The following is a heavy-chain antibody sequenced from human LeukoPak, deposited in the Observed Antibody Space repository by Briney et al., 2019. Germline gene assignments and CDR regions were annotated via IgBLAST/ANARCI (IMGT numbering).Heavy chain of an antibody. CDR3: ARDHGVKNDQIL. V-gene: IGHV3-7*01. CDR1: GFIFSNYW. J-gene: IGHJ4*02. CDR2: IKEDGSEK. Sequence: GGSLRLSCAASGFIFSNYWMSWVRQAPGKGPEWVANIKEDGSEKYYVDSVRGRFTISRDNAKNSLYLQMNSLRAEDTAVYYCARDHGVKNDQILWGQGTLVTVSS. D-gene: IGHD1-1*01.